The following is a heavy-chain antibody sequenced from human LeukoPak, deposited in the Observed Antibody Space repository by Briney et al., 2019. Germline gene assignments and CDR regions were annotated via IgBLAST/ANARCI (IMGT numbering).Heavy chain of an antibody. J-gene: IGHJ5*02. Sequence: GGSLRLSCAASGVTGSHNYMSWVRQAPGEGLEWVSATHSSGGTYYADSVTGRFTISRDTSKNTLYLQINSLSVEDTAVYYCIVFGDSNHWGQGTLVTVSS. CDR1: GVTGSHNY. D-gene: IGHD4-17*01. V-gene: IGHV3-53*01. CDR3: IVFGDSNH. CDR2: THSSGGT.